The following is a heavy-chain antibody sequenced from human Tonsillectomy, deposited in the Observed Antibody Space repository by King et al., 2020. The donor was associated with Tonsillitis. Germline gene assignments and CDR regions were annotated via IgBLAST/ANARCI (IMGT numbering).Heavy chain of an antibody. J-gene: IGHJ4*02. Sequence: VQLVESGGGVVQPGRSLRLSCAASGFTFSSYGMHWVRQAPGKGLEWVAVISYDGSNKYYADSVKGRFTISRDNSKNTLYLQMNSLRAEDTVVYYCAKGPRGDDYGDYFDYWGQGTLVTVSS. CDR1: GFTFSSYG. CDR3: AKGPRGDDYGDYFDY. D-gene: IGHD4-17*01. V-gene: IGHV3-30*18. CDR2: ISYDGSNK.